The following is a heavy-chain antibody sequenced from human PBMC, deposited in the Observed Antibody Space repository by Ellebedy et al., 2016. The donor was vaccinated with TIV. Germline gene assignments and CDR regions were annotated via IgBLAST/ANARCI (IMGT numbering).Heavy chain of an antibody. D-gene: IGHD2-8*01. J-gene: IGHJ4*02. V-gene: IGHV1-18*01. CDR1: GATFSSYA. CDR2: ISIYNGNT. Sequence: AASVKVSCKASGATFSSYAISWVRQAPGQGLEWMGWISIYNGNTKYSQKFQGRVNMTTDTSTTTVYMELRSLRSDDTAVYYCARDLRGSLKGGYWGQGTLVTVSS. CDR3: ARDLRGSLKGGY.